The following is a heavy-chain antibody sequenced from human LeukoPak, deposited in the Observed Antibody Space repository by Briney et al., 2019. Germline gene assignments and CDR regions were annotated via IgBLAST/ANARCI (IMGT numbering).Heavy chain of an antibody. CDR2: IIGSGGDT. Sequence: GGSLRLSCAASGFTFSSYAMSWVRQAPGKGLEWVSTIIGSGGDTYYADSVKGRFTISRDTSKNMLYLQMHSLRAEDTAVYYCAKAWAAAGTFASWGQGTLVTVSS. V-gene: IGHV3-23*01. CDR1: GFTFSSYA. D-gene: IGHD6-13*01. CDR3: AKAWAAAGTFAS. J-gene: IGHJ4*02.